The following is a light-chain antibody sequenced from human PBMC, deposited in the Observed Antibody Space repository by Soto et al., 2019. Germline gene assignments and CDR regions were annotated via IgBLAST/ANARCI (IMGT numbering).Light chain of an antibody. Sequence: DIQMTQSPSSLSASVGDRVTISCQASQDISKYLNWYQQHTGKAPRLLIYDASSLDAGVPSRFSGSGSGTDFTFTIDSLQPEDIATYFCQQFDTLPPAFGQGTKLEIK. CDR2: DAS. V-gene: IGKV1-33*01. CDR3: QQFDTLPPA. CDR1: QDISKY. J-gene: IGKJ2*01.